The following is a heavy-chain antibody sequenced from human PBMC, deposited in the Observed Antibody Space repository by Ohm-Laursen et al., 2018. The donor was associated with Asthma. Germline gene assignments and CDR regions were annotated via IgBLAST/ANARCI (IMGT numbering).Heavy chain of an antibody. V-gene: IGHV3-21*01. Sequence: SLRLSCAASGSTFSRYSIHWVRQVPGKGLEWVASISTASTFIYYADSVWGRFTTSRDNAKNSVYLQMNSLRAEDTALYYCARIGPEWELPGREYSLHHWGQGTQVTVSS. J-gene: IGHJ1*01. CDR2: ISTASTFI. CDR1: GSTFSRYS. CDR3: ARIGPEWELPGREYSLHH. D-gene: IGHD1-26*01.